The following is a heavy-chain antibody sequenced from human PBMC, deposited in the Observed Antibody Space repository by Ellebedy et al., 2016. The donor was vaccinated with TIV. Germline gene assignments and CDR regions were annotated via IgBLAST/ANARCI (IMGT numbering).Heavy chain of an antibody. Sequence: GESLKISCAASGFTFSSYAMSWVRQAPGKGLEWVSAISGSGGSTYYADSVKGRFTISRDNSKNTLFLQMNSLRDEDTAVYFCARECRTANCQDYWGQGTLVTVSS. CDR1: GFTFSSYA. V-gene: IGHV3-23*01. CDR2: ISGSGGST. CDR3: ARECRTANCQDY. D-gene: IGHD2-8*02. J-gene: IGHJ4*02.